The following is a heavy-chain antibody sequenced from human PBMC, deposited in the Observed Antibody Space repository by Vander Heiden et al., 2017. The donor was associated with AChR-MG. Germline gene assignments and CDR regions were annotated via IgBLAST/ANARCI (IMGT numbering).Heavy chain of an antibody. D-gene: IGHD3-3*02. CDR2: IDWDDDK. J-gene: IGHJ6*03. CDR3: ARSFYNKVYYMDV. Sequence: QFTLKESGPALVKPTQTLTLTCTFSGFSLSTSGMRVSWIRQPPGKALEWLARIDWDDDKFYSTSLKTRLTISKDTSKNQVVLTMTNMDPVDTATYYCARSFYNKVYYMDVWGKGTTVTVSS. CDR1: GFSLSTSGMR. V-gene: IGHV2-70*04.